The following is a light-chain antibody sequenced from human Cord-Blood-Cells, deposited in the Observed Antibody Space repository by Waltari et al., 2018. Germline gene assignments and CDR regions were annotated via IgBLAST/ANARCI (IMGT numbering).Light chain of an antibody. CDR2: WAS. CDR1: QSVLYSSNNKNY. V-gene: IGKV4-1*01. J-gene: IGKJ3*01. CDR3: QQYYSTPFT. Sequence: DIVMTQSPDSLAVSLGERATINCKSSQSVLYSSNNKNYLAWYKQKPRQAPKLLIYWASTRESGVPDRFSGSGSGTDFTLTISSLQAEDVAFYYCQQYYSTPFTVGPGTKVDIK.